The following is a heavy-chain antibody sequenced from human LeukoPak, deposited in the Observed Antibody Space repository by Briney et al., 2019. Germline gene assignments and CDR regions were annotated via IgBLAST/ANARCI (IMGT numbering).Heavy chain of an antibody. CDR1: GFTFNNYA. CDR2: ISGSDAGT. D-gene: IGHD1-26*01. V-gene: IGHV3-23*01. J-gene: IGHJ4*02. Sequence: GGSLRLSCAASGFTFNNYAMSWVRQAPGKGLEWVSAISGSDAGTYYADSVKGRFTISRDNSKNTLYLQMNSLRAEDTAVYYCARRLKLGATDYWGQGTLVTVSS. CDR3: ARRLKLGATDY.